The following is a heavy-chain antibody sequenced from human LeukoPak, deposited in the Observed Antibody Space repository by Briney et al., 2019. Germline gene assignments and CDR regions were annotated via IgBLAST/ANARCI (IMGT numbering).Heavy chain of an antibody. Sequence: SETLSLTCAVYGGSFSGYCWSWIRQPPGKGLEWIREINHSGSTNYNPSLKSRVTISVDTSKNQFSLKLSSVTAADTVVYYCARDPRYVVRGRFDYWGQGTLVTVSS. D-gene: IGHD3-10*01. V-gene: IGHV4-34*01. CDR2: INHSGST. J-gene: IGHJ4*02. CDR3: ARDPRYVVRGRFDY. CDR1: GGSFSGYC.